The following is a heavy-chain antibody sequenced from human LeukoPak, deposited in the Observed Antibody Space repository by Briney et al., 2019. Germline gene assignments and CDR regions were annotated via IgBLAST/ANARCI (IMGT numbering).Heavy chain of an antibody. J-gene: IGHJ4*02. Sequence: SETLSLTCTVSGGSISTYYWNWIRQPPGKGLEWLGYIYTSGNTDYNPSLKCRVTISVDTSKNLFSLNLSSVTAADTAVYYCARAPPPMYSSSAPFDHWGQGSPVSVSS. CDR2: IYTSGNT. V-gene: IGHV4-4*09. CDR1: GGSISTYY. CDR3: ARAPPPMYSSSAPFDH. D-gene: IGHD6-6*01.